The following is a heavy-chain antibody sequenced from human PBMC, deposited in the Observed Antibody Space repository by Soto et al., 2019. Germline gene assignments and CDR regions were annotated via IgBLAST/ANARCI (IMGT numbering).Heavy chain of an antibody. CDR1: GFTFSNYA. Sequence: PVGSLRLSCAASGFTFSNYAMSWVRQAPGKGLEWVSGISASGRDTYYADSVKDRFTISRDNSKNTVYLQVNSLRADDTAIYYCAKGKSSGWYYFDYWGQGTPVTVSS. J-gene: IGHJ4*02. V-gene: IGHV3-23*01. D-gene: IGHD6-19*01. CDR2: ISASGRDT. CDR3: AKGKSSGWYYFDY.